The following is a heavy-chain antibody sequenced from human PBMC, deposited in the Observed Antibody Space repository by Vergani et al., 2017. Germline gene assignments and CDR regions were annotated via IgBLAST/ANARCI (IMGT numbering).Heavy chain of an antibody. V-gene: IGHV1-18*04. J-gene: IGHJ4*02. CDR1: GYTFTSYG. Sequence: QVQLVQSGAEVKKPGASVKVSCKASGYTFTSYGISWVRQAPGQGLEWMGWISAYNGNTNYAQKLQGRVTITADKSTSTAYMELSSLRSEDTAVYYCARDGYSYGYRPMGLDYWGQGTLVTVSS. CDR2: ISAYNGNT. D-gene: IGHD5-18*01. CDR3: ARDGYSYGYRPMGLDY.